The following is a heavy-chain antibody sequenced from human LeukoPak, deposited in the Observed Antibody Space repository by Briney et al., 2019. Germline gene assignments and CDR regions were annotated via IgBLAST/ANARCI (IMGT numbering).Heavy chain of an antibody. CDR1: GFTFSSYW. D-gene: IGHD3-16*01. Sequence: GGSLRLSCAASGFTFSSYWMSWVRQAPGKGLEWVANIKQDGSEKYYVDSVKGRFTISRDNAKNSLYLQMNSLRAEDTAVYYCARGFTGYNYYFGMDVWGQGTTVTVSS. CDR2: IKQDGSEK. V-gene: IGHV3-7*01. J-gene: IGHJ6*02. CDR3: ARGFTGYNYYFGMDV.